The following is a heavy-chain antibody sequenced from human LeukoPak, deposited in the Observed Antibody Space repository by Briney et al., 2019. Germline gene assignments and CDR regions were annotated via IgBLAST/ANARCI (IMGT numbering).Heavy chain of an antibody. Sequence: PGGSLRLSCAASGFTLDNSWMTWVRQAPGKGLEWVAVISYDGSNKYYADSVKGRFTISRDNSKNTLYLQMNSLRAEDTAVYYCASGSVEWLYDYWGQGTLVTVSS. V-gene: IGHV3-30*03. J-gene: IGHJ4*02. CDR3: ASGSVEWLYDY. CDR1: GFTLDNSW. D-gene: IGHD5-12*01. CDR2: ISYDGSNK.